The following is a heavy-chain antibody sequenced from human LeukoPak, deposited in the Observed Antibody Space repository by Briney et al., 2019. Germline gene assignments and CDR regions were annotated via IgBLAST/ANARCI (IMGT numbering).Heavy chain of an antibody. V-gene: IGHV1-18*01. D-gene: IGHD3-22*01. CDR3: ARIPYYDSSGYPMAVDY. J-gene: IGHJ4*02. CDR1: GYTFTSYG. Sequence: ASVKVSCTASGYTFTSYGISWVRQAPGQGLEWMGWISAYNGNTNYAQKLQGRVTMTTDTSTSTAYMELRSLRSDDTAVYYCARIPYYDSSGYPMAVDYWGQGTLVTVSS. CDR2: ISAYNGNT.